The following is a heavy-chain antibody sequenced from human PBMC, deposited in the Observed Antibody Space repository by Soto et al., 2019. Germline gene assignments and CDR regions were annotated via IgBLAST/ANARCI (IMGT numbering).Heavy chain of an antibody. CDR1: GFTFSSYA. D-gene: IGHD6-19*01. CDR3: ATRAGGSSGPFDY. J-gene: IGHJ4*02. V-gene: IGHV3-23*01. CDR2: ISVGGGNT. Sequence: EVQLLESGGGLVQPGGSLRLSCAASGFTFSSYAMNWVRQAPGKGLEWVSGISVGGGNTYYADSVKGRFTISRDNCLNTLYLEMNSLRAEDTAVYFCATRAGGSSGPFDYWGQGTLVTVSS.